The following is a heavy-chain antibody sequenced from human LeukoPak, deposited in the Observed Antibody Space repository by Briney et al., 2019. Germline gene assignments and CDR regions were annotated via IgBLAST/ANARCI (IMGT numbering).Heavy chain of an antibody. CDR2: INHSGST. D-gene: IGHD3-3*01. V-gene: IGHV4-34*01. J-gene: IGHJ4*02. Sequence: PSETLSLTCAVYGGSFSGYYWSWIRQPPGKGLEWIGEINHSGSTNYNPSLKSRVTISVDTSKNQFSLKLSSVTAADTAVYYCARDFYYDFWSGSFDYWGQGTLVTVSS. CDR1: GGSFSGYY. CDR3: ARDFYYDFWSGSFDY.